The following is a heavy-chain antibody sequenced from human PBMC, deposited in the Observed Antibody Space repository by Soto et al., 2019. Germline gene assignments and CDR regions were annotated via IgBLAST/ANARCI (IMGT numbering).Heavy chain of an antibody. CDR1: GGPISDYY. J-gene: IGHJ3*01. D-gene: IGHD2-2*01. CDR3: ARVERGTSTTVVDSFDL. CDR2: INHRGST. V-gene: IGHV4-34*01. Sequence: TSETLSLTCAVYGGPISDYYWSWIRQAPGAGLEWIGEINHRGSTHDSPSLKSRVTLSVDTSKSQISLYLSSVTAADTAMYYCARVERGTSTTVVDSFDLWGQGTMVTVSS.